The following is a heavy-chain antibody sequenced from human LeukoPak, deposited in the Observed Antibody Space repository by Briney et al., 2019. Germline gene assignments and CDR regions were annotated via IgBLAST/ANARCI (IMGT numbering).Heavy chain of an antibody. CDR2: INPSGGST. D-gene: IGHD3-10*01. J-gene: IGHJ4*02. CDR3: ARSVLGFGDY. CDR1: GYXFTRYF. V-gene: IGHV1-46*01. Sequence: ASVKVSCKASGYXFTRYFIHWVRQAPGRGLEWMGTINPSGGSTGYAQKFQGRVTMTRDTSTSTVYMELSSLRSDDTAVYYCARSVLGFGDYWGQGTLVTVSS.